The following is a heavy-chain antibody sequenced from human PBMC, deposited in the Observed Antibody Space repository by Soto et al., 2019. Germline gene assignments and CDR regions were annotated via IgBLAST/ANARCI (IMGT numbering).Heavy chain of an antibody. CDR2: INHSGST. Sequence: PSETLSLTCAVNGGSFSGYYWTWIRQPPGKGLEWIGEINHSGSTNYSPSLKSRVTISVDTSKNQFSLKLRSVTAADTAVYYCARGYSSGWVFFDSWGQGTLVTVSS. D-gene: IGHD6-19*01. V-gene: IGHV4-34*01. CDR1: GGSFSGYY. CDR3: ARGYSSGWVFFDS. J-gene: IGHJ4*02.